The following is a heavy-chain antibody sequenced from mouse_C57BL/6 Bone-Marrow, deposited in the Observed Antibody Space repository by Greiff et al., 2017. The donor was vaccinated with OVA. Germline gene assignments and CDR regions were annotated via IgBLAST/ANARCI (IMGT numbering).Heavy chain of an antibody. Sequence: QVHVKQSGAELAKPGASVKLSCKASGYTFTSYWMHWVKQRPGQGLEWIGYINPSSGYTKYNQKFKDKATLTADKSSSTAYMQLSSLTYEDSAFYYCANSPYFDYWGQGTTLTVSS. CDR3: ANSPYFDY. CDR1: GYTFTSYW. J-gene: IGHJ2*01. CDR2: INPSSGYT. V-gene: IGHV1-7*01.